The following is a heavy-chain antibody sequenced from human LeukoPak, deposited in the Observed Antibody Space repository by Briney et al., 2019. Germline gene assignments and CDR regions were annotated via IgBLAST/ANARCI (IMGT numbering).Heavy chain of an antibody. CDR2: IRYDGSDK. V-gene: IGHV3-30*02. D-gene: IGHD6-13*01. CDR1: GFTFYSHG. CDR3: VKYHFNSSSWSPFDH. Sequence: PGGSLRLSCATSGFTFYSHGMHWVRQAPGKGLEWVTFIRYDGSDKYYVDSVKGRFTVSRDNSKNTLNLQLTSLTTEDTALYYCVKYHFNSSSWSPFDHWGQGTMVTVSS. J-gene: IGHJ4*02.